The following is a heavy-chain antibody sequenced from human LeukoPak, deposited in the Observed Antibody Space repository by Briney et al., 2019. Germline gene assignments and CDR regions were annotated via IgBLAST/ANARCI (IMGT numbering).Heavy chain of an antibody. CDR1: GGSISSGSYY. D-gene: IGHD3-3*01. CDR3: ARDIQPRFGVVNNWFDP. J-gene: IGHJ5*02. CDR2: IYTSGST. Sequence: SETLSLTCTASGGSISSGSYYWSWIRQPAGKGLEWIGRIYTSGSTNYNPSLKSRVTMSVDTSKNQFSLKLSSVTAADTAVYYYARDIQPRFGVVNNWFDPWGQGTLVTVSS. V-gene: IGHV4-61*02.